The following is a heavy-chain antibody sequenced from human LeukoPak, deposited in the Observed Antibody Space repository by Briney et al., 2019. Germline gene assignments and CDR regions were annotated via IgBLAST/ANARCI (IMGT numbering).Heavy chain of an antibody. J-gene: IGHJ4*02. CDR3: ARDFNLGTTDSY. V-gene: IGHV3-21*01. CDR1: GFTFSSYS. D-gene: IGHD4-11*01. Sequence: GGSLRLSCAASGFTFSSYSMNWVRQAPGKGLEWVSSISSSSSYIYYADSVKGRFTISRDDSKNTLDLQMNSLRAEDTAVYYCARDFNLGTTDSYWGQGTLVTVSS. CDR2: ISSSSSYI.